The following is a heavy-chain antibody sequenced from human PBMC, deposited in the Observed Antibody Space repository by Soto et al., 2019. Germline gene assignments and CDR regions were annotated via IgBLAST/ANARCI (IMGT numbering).Heavy chain of an antibody. J-gene: IGHJ4*02. CDR3: ARDPRGCSGGSCYFDY. CDR2: INPSGGST. CDR1: GYTFTSYY. D-gene: IGHD2-15*01. Sequence: ASVKFSFRESGYTFTSYYMHWLRHAPRQGLEWMGIINPSGGSTSYAQKFQGRVTMTRDTSTSTVYIELSSLRSEETAVYYFARDPRGCSGGSCYFDYWGQGTPDTVSP. V-gene: IGHV1-46*01.